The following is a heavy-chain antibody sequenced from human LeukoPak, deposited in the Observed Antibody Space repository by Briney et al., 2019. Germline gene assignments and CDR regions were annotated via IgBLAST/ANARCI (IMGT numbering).Heavy chain of an antibody. CDR3: ARGYSSSWDFHY. CDR1: GYTFTSYY. J-gene: IGHJ4*02. Sequence: ASVKVSCKASGYTFTSYYMHWVRQAPGQGLEWMGIINPSGGSTNYAQNFQGRVTMTTDTSTNTAYMELRSLRSDDTAVYYCARGYSSSWDFHYWGQGTLVTVSS. CDR2: INPSGGST. V-gene: IGHV1-46*01. D-gene: IGHD6-13*01.